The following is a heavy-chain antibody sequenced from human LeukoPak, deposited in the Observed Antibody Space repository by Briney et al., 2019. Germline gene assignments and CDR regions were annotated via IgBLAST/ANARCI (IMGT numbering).Heavy chain of an antibody. J-gene: IGHJ6*04. CDR1: GFTFSSYG. CDR2: ISYDGSNK. Sequence: GGSLRLSCAASGFTFSSYGMNWVRQAPGKGLEWMAVISYDGSNKYYADSVKGRFTISRDNSKNTLYLQMNSLRAEDTAVYYCAKVPPVDTAMALDGMDVWGKGTTVTVSS. D-gene: IGHD5-18*01. CDR3: AKVPPVDTAMALDGMDV. V-gene: IGHV3-30*18.